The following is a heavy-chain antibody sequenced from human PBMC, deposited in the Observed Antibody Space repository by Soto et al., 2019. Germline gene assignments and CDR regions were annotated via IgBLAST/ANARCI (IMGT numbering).Heavy chain of an antibody. CDR3: ARGPSSETRAENWFDP. D-gene: IGHD1-7*01. CDR2: IYYTGST. Sequence: QVQLQESGPGLVKPSQTLSLTCTVSGGSINSGGSYWSWIRHHPGKGLEWIGFIYYTGSTYYNPSLKSRVTISLDSSKIQCSLRLSSVTAADTAVYYCARGPSSETRAENWFDPWGQGTLVTVSS. J-gene: IGHJ5*02. CDR1: GGSINSGGSY. V-gene: IGHV4-31*03.